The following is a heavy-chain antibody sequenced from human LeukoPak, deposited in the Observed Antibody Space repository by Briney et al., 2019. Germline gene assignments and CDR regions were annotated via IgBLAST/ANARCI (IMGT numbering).Heavy chain of an antibody. Sequence: GGSLRLSCAASGFTFSSYAMSWVRQAPGKGLEWVSAISGSGGSTYYADSVKGRFTISRDNSKNTLYLQMNSLRAEDTAVYYCAKVLQTPEIWFGELSLTTIDYWGQGTLVTVSS. V-gene: IGHV3-23*01. CDR1: GFTFSSYA. CDR3: AKVLQTPEIWFGELSLTTIDY. J-gene: IGHJ4*02. CDR2: ISGSGGST. D-gene: IGHD3-10*01.